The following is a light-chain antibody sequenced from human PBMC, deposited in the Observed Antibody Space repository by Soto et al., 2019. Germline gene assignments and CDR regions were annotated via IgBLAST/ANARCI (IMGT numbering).Light chain of an antibody. Sequence: DIRMTQSPSTLSASVGDRVTITCRASQSISSWLAWYQQKPGKAPKLLIYKASSLESGVPSRFSGSGSGTEFTLTFSSLQPDDFATYYCQQYNSYPWTFGQGTKVEIK. CDR2: KAS. CDR3: QQYNSYPWT. J-gene: IGKJ1*01. CDR1: QSISSW. V-gene: IGKV1-5*03.